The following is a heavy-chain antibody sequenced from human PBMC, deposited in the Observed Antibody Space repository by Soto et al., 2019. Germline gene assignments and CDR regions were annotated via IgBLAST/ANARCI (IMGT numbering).Heavy chain of an antibody. J-gene: IGHJ4*02. CDR1: GGSFSGYY. CDR3: ARDKITGLFDY. V-gene: IGHV4-34*01. CDR2: MNHSGST. Sequence: QVQLQQWGAGLLKPSETLSLTCAVYGGSFSGYYWTWIRQPPGTGLEWIGEMNHSGSTNYNPSLKSRVTISVDTSKNQFSLKLTSVTAAETAVYYCARDKITGLFDYWGQGTLVTVSS. D-gene: IGHD2-8*02.